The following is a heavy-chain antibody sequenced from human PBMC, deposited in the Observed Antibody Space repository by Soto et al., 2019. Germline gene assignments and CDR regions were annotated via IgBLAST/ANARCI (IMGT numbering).Heavy chain of an antibody. Sequence: PSETLSLTCTFSGGSISSYYWIWIRQPTGKGLEWIGYIYYSGSTNYNPSLKSRVTISVDTSKNQFSLKLSSVTAADTAVYYCARALRFYDFWSGYSLDYYYYYMDVWGKGTTVTVSS. V-gene: IGHV4-59*01. CDR1: GGSISSYY. J-gene: IGHJ6*03. D-gene: IGHD3-3*01. CDR3: ARALRFYDFWSGYSLDYYYYYMDV. CDR2: IYYSGST.